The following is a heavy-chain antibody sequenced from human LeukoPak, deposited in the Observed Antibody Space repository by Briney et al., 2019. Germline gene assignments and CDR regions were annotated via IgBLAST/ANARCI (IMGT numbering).Heavy chain of an antibody. D-gene: IGHD3-10*01. CDR1: GGSFSGYY. V-gene: IGHV4-34*01. CDR2: INHSGST. Sequence: SETLSLTCAVYGGSFSGYYWSWIRQPPGKGLEWIGEINHSGSTNYNPSLKSRVTISVDKSKNQFSLKLSSVTAADTAVYYCARDRGLGELTAFDIWGQGTMVTVSS. J-gene: IGHJ3*02. CDR3: ARDRGLGELTAFDI.